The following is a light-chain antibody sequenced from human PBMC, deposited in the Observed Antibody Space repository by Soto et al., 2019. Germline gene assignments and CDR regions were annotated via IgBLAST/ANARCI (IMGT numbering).Light chain of an antibody. J-gene: IGKJ1*01. CDR1: QSVSSSY. CDR2: GAS. Sequence: EIVLTQSPGTLSLSPGERATLSCRASQSVSSSYLAWYQQKPGQAPRLLIYGASSRATGIPDRFSGSGSGTAFTLTISRLEPEDCAVYYCQQYGGSPTWTFGQGTKVEIK. CDR3: QQYGGSPTWT. V-gene: IGKV3-20*01.